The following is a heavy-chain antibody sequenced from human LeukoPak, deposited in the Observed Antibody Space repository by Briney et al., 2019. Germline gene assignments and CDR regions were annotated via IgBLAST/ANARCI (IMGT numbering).Heavy chain of an antibody. J-gene: IGHJ5*02. Sequence: ASVNVSFKCAGYIFINFGINWMRQAPAQGVEWMGCISVYSGYTKYSQKLQGRVTITTETYTSTAHMELRILRSDDTAVYYCARISPRRKMIYGNQNWFDTWGQGTLVTVSS. D-gene: IGHD3/OR15-3a*01. CDR2: ISVYSGYT. CDR3: ARISPRRKMIYGNQNWFDT. V-gene: IGHV1-18*01. CDR1: GYIFINFG.